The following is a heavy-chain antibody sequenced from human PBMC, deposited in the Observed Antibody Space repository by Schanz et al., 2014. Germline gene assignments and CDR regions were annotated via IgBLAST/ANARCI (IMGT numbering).Heavy chain of an antibody. V-gene: IGHV3-30*03. J-gene: IGHJ3*02. Sequence: QVQLVESGGGVVQPGRSLRLSCAASGFTFISYAMHWVRQAPGKGLNWVAVISSDGTNKYYADSVQGRFTLSKDFSKDTLYLQLTSLRPEDTAVYYCARLATSKSRLGDAVDIWGQGTMVTVSS. D-gene: IGHD6-6*01. CDR3: ARLATSKSRLGDAVDI. CDR1: GFTFISYA. CDR2: ISSDGTNK.